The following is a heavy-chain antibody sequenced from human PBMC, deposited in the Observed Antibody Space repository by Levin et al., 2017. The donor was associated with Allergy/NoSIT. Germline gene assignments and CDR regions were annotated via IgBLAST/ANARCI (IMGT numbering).Heavy chain of an antibody. J-gene: IGHJ4*02. D-gene: IGHD1-26*01. V-gene: IGHV3-23*01. CDR1: GFTFSTYA. Sequence: QPGGSLRLSCAASGFTFSTYAMNWVRQAPGKGLEWVSTISETGGSTYYADSVKGRFTISRDNSKNTLYLQMKSLRAEDTAVYYCAKDPPSSFVGPPSSLVGAYFGYWGQGVLVTVSS. CDR3: AKDPPSSFVGPPSSLVGAYFGY. CDR2: ISETGGST.